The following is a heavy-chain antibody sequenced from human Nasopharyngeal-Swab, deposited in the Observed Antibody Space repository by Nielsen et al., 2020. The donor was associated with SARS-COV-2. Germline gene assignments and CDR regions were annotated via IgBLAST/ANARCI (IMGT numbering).Heavy chain of an antibody. Sequence: SETLSLTCTVSGGSISSSSYYWDWIRQPPGKGLEWIGSVYKTGGTYYNPSLKSRVTISVDTSKNQFSLTLTSVTAADTALYYCARDTFDFWGQGTMVTVSS. J-gene: IGHJ3*01. CDR1: GGSISSSSYY. CDR2: VYKTGGT. CDR3: ARDTFDF. V-gene: IGHV4-39*07.